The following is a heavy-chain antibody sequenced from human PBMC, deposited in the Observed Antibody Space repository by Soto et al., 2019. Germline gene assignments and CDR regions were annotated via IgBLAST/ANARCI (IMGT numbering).Heavy chain of an antibody. CDR1: GFTFSSYG. CDR2: IWYDGGNK. V-gene: IGHV3-33*01. CDR3: ARDLRITMLRGPSPGY. J-gene: IGHJ4*02. Sequence: GGSLRLSFAASGFTFSSYGMHWVRQAPGKGLEWVALIWYDGGNKYYADSVKGRFTISRDNSKNTLYLQMNSLRAEDTAVYYCARDLRITMLRGPSPGYWGQGTLVTVSS. D-gene: IGHD3-10*01.